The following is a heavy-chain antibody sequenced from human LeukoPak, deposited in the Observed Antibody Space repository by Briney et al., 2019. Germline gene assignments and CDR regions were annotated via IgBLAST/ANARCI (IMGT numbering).Heavy chain of an antibody. Sequence: PGGSLRLSCAASGFTFTTYWMGWVRQAPGKGLEWVAFIRYDGSNKYYADSVKGRFTISRDNSKNTLYLQMNSLRAEDTAVYYCAMGTYYYGSGSYWDAFDIWGQGTMVTVSS. CDR1: GFTFTTYW. V-gene: IGHV3-30*02. D-gene: IGHD3-10*01. CDR3: AMGTYYYGSGSYWDAFDI. CDR2: IRYDGSNK. J-gene: IGHJ3*02.